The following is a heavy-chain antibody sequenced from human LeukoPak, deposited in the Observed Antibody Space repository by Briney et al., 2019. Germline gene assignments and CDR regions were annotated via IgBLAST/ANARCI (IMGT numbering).Heavy chain of an antibody. CDR2: IKQDGSEK. D-gene: IGHD3-10*01. Sequence: GGSLRLSCAASGFTFSSYWMSWVRQAPGQGLEWVANIKQDGSEKYYVDSVKGRFTISRDNAKNSLYLQMNSLRAEDTAVYYCARAAGSGSYYNAYHYYYYYYMDVWGKGTTVTVSS. CDR3: ARAAGSGSYYNAYHYYYYYYMDV. J-gene: IGHJ6*03. V-gene: IGHV3-7*01. CDR1: GFTFSSYW.